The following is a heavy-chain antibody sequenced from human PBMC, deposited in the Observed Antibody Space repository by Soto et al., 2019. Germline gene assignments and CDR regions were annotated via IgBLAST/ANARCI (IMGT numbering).Heavy chain of an antibody. CDR1: GYSFTSYW. J-gene: IGHJ3*02. CDR3: ARPDYYYDSSGYVGLGDAFDI. V-gene: IGHV5-51*01. Sequence: GESLKISCKGSGYSFTSYWIGWVRQMPGKGLEWMGIIYPGDSDTRYSPSLQGQVTISADKSISTAYLQWSSLKASDTAMYYCARPDYYYDSSGYVGLGDAFDIWGQGTMVTVSS. CDR2: IYPGDSDT. D-gene: IGHD3-22*01.